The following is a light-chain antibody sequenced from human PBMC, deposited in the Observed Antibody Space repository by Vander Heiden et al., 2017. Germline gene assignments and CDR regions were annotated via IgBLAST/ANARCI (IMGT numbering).Light chain of an antibody. CDR2: KAS. Sequence: DIQMNQSPSTLSASVGDRVTITCRASQSISSWLAWYQQKPGKAPKLLIYKASSLESGVPSRFSGSGSGTEFTLTISSLQPDDFATYYCQQYNSYPLIFGRGTKVDIK. V-gene: IGKV1-5*03. CDR1: QSISSW. J-gene: IGKJ3*01. CDR3: QQYNSYPLI.